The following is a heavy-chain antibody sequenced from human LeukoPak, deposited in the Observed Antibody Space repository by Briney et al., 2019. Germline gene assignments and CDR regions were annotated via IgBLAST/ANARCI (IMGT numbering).Heavy chain of an antibody. D-gene: IGHD6-13*01. Sequence: GRSLRLSCAASGFTFSSYAMHWVRQAPGKWLEWVAVISYDGSNKYYADSVKGRFTISRDNSKNTLYLQMNSLRAEDTAVYYCARDQSPAAGKDFDYWGQGTLVTVSS. CDR2: ISYDGSNK. V-gene: IGHV3-30*04. J-gene: IGHJ4*02. CDR1: GFTFSSYA. CDR3: ARDQSPAAGKDFDY.